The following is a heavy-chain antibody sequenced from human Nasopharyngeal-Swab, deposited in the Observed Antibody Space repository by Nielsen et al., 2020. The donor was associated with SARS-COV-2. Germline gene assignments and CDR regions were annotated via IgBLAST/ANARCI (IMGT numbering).Heavy chain of an antibody. V-gene: IGHV3-21*01. CDR1: GFTFSSYS. CDR3: ARSPGSITMVRGVIMTGWFDP. J-gene: IGHJ5*02. CDR2: ISSSSSYI. Sequence: GESLKISCAASGFTFSSYSMNWVRQAPGKGLEWVSSISSSSSYIFYVDSVKGRFTISRDNAKKSLYLQMNSLRAEETAVYYCARSPGSITMVRGVIMTGWFDPWGQGTLVTVSS. D-gene: IGHD3-10*01.